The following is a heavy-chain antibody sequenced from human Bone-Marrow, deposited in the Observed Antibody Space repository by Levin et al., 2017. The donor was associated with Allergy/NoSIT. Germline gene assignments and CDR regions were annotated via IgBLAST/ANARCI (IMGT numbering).Heavy chain of an antibody. CDR2: ISYDGSNK. D-gene: IGHD3-22*01. CDR1: GFTFSSYA. V-gene: IGHV3-30-3*01. J-gene: IGHJ4*02. Sequence: PGGSLRLSCAASGFTFSSYAMHWVRQAPGKGLEWVAVISYDGSNKYYADSVKGRFTISRDNSKNTLYLQMNSLRAEDTAVYYCARDATPDYYDSSGYYPNYWGQGTLVTDSS. CDR3: ARDATPDYYDSSGYYPNY.